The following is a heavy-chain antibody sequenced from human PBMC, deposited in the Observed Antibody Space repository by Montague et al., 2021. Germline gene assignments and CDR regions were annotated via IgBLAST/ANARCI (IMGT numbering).Heavy chain of an antibody. D-gene: IGHD3-16*02. CDR2: IHGDGGAT. J-gene: IGHJ3*01. CDR3: VRSCSVTNCYTGDAFDV. CDR1: GFAFNMYW. V-gene: IGHV3-74*01. Sequence: SLRLSCAASGFAFNMYWMHWVRQAPGKGLVWVSRIHGDGGATYSADFVRGRFTISRDNAKNTLYLQMNSLEAVDTAIYYCVRSCSVTNCYTGDAFDVWGHGTMVTVSS.